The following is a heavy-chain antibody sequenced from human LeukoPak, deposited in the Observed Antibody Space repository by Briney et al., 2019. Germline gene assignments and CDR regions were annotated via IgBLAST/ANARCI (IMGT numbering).Heavy chain of an antibody. CDR1: GFTFSSYW. Sequence: GGSLRLSCAASGFTFSSYWMSWVRQAPGKGLEWVANIKQDGSEKYYVDSVKGRFTISRDNAKNSLYLQMNSLRAEDTAVYYCAKDPYYYDSSGYYYDDYWGQGTLVTVSS. V-gene: IGHV3-7*01. CDR2: IKQDGSEK. CDR3: AKDPYYYDSSGYYYDDY. J-gene: IGHJ4*02. D-gene: IGHD3-22*01.